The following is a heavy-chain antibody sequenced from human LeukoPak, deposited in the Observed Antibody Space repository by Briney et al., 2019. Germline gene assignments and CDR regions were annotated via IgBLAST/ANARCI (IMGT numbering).Heavy chain of an antibody. CDR1: GFTFDDYA. CDR2: ISWNSGSI. J-gene: IGHJ4*02. CDR3: AKAFGGGGYCSSTSCYDYFDY. D-gene: IGHD2-2*01. Sequence: PGGSLRLSCAASGFTFDDYAMHWVRQAPGKGLEWVSGISWNSGSIGYADSVKGRFTISRDNAKNSLYLQMNSLRAEDMALYYCAKAFGGGGYCSSTSCYDYFDYWGQGTLVTVSS. V-gene: IGHV3-9*03.